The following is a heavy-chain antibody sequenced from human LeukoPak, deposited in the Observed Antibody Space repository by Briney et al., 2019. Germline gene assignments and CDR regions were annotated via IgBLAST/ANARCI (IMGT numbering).Heavy chain of an antibody. Sequence: PSETLSLTCTVSGGSISSGSYYWSWIRQPAGKGLEWIGRIYTSGSTNYNPSLKSRVTISVDTSKNQFSLKLSSVTAADTTVYYCARAHYRNKIWSGYYKDPTGPNVVYYFDYWGQGTLVTVSS. CDR1: GGSISSGSYY. CDR2: IYTSGST. CDR3: ARAHYRNKIWSGYYKDPTGPNVVYYFDY. J-gene: IGHJ4*02. V-gene: IGHV4-61*02. D-gene: IGHD3-3*01.